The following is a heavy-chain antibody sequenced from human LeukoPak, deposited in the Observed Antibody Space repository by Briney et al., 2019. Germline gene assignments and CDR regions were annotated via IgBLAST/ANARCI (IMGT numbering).Heavy chain of an antibody. CDR3: ATSSSSWHYFDY. CDR1: GFTFSSYA. D-gene: IGHD6-13*01. V-gene: IGHV3-23*01. Sequence: GGSLRLSCAASGFTFSSYAMSWVRQAPGKGLEWVSAISGSGGSTYYADSVKGRFTISRDNSKNTLYLQMNSLRAEDTAVYYCATSSSSWHYFDYWGQGTLVTVSS. J-gene: IGHJ4*02. CDR2: ISGSGGST.